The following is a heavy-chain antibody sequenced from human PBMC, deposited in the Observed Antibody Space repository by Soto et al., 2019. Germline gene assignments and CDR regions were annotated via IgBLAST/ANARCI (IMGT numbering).Heavy chain of an antibody. J-gene: IGHJ4*02. D-gene: IGHD3-10*01. Sequence: GGSLRLSCTVSGFTFSAFAMYWVRQAPGKGLEWVALISYDGTNEDYTESVRGRFTISRDNSKNTLYLDMNSLSAEDSAVYFCAKGVVREPAYFDYWGQGTLVTVSS. V-gene: IGHV3-30*18. CDR3: AKGVVREPAYFDY. CDR2: ISYDGTNE. CDR1: GFTFSAFA.